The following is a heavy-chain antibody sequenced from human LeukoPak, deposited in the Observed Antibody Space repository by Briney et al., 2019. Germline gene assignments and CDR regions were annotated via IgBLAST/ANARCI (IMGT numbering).Heavy chain of an antibody. CDR3: ARDRIVGATTYFDY. J-gene: IGHJ4*02. V-gene: IGHV4-59*01. Sequence: SETLSLTCTVSGGSPSSYHWNWIRQPPAKGLEWIGYISYSGSTSYNRSLKSRLTLSVDTSKNQFSLRLTSVTAADTAVYYCARDRIVGATTYFDYWGQGTLVTVSS. CDR1: GGSPSSYH. D-gene: IGHD1-26*01. CDR2: ISYSGST.